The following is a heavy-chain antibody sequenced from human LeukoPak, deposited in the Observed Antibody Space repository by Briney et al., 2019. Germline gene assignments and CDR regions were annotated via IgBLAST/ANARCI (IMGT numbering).Heavy chain of an antibody. D-gene: IGHD4-17*01. V-gene: IGHV4-38-2*02. CDR1: GYSISSGYY. CDR2: IYHSGST. Sequence: SETLSLTCTVSGYSISSGYYWGWIRQPPGKGLEWIGSIYHSGSTYYNPSLKSRVTISVDTSKNQFSLKLSSVTAADTAVYYCARGAYYGDYPDAFDIWGQGTMVTVSS. J-gene: IGHJ3*02. CDR3: ARGAYYGDYPDAFDI.